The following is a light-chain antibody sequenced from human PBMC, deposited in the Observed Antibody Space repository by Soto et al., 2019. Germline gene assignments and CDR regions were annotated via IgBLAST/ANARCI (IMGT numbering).Light chain of an antibody. J-gene: IGLJ1*01. CDR1: SSDVGGYNF. V-gene: IGLV2-8*01. Sequence: QSALTQPPSASGSPGQSVTISCTGTSSDVGGYNFVSWYQQHPGKAPKLIIYEVTKRPSGVPDRFSGSKSGNTASLTVSGLQADDEADYYCSSYAGSNFNVFGIGTKVTVL. CDR2: EVT. CDR3: SSYAGSNFNV.